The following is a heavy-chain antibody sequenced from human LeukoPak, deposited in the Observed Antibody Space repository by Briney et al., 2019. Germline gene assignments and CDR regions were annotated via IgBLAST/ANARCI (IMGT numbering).Heavy chain of an antibody. J-gene: IGHJ6*02. CDR1: GYSFTSYW. V-gene: IGHV5-51*01. D-gene: IGHD2-2*01. Sequence: GESLKISCKGSGYSFTSYWIGWVRQMPGKGLEWMGIIYPGDSDTRYSPSFQGQVTISADKSISTAYLQRSSLKASDTAMYYCARKPTSTSRYYYYYGMDVWGQGTTVTVSS. CDR2: IYPGDSDT. CDR3: ARKPTSTSRYYYYYGMDV.